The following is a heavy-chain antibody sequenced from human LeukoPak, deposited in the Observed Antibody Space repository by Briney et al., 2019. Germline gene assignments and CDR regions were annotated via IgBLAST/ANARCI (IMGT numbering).Heavy chain of an antibody. CDR2: ISYDGSNT. V-gene: IGHV3-30*18. CDR1: GFIFSSYA. D-gene: IGHD6-19*01. CDR3: AKNWGVAVAVEPTYYFDY. Sequence: PGRSLRLSCAASGFIFSSYAMHWVRQAPGKGLEWAAVISYDGSNTYYADSVKGRFTISRDNSKNTLYLQMNSLRAEDTAVYYCAKNWGVAVAVEPTYYFDYWGQGTLVTVSS. J-gene: IGHJ4*02.